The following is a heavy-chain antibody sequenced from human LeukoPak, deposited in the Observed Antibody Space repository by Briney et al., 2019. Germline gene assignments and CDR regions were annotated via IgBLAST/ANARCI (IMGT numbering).Heavy chain of an antibody. CDR3: AREKQGMDCSSTSCSPYYYYMDV. V-gene: IGHV3-30-3*01. CDR2: ISYDGSDK. Sequence: GGSLRLSCAASGFTFSSYAIHWVRQAPGKGLEWVALISYDGSDKYYADSVKGRFTISRDNSKNTLYLQMNSLRPEDTAVYYCAREKQGMDCSSTSCSPYYYYMDVWGKGTTVTVSS. J-gene: IGHJ6*03. D-gene: IGHD2-2*01. CDR1: GFTFSSYA.